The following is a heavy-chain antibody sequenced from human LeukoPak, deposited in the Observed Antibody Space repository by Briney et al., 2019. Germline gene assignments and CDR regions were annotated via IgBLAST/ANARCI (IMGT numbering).Heavy chain of an antibody. CDR3: ARDPSNTSGWKTWFDT. CDR1: GYPFTKFG. D-gene: IGHD6-19*01. V-gene: IGHV1-18*01. J-gene: IGHJ5*02. CDR2: ISCYNGDT. Sequence: PGASVKVSCKASGYPFTKFGISWVRQAPGQGLEWMGWISCYNGDTHYAQKLQGRVTLTTDTPTTTVYMELRSLRSDDTAVYYCARDPSNTSGWKTWFDTWGQGTPVTVSS.